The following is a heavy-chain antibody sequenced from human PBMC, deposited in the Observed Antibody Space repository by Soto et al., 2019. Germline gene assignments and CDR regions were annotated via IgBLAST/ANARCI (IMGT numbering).Heavy chain of an antibody. V-gene: IGHV1-46*03. CDR1: GYTFTSYY. D-gene: IGHD2-2*01. CDR2: INPSGGST. Sequence: ASVKVSCKASGYTFTSYYMHWGRQAPGQGLEWMGIINPSGGSTSYAQKFQGRVTMTRDTSTSTVYMELSSLRSEDTAVYYCARGNIGYCSSTSCYGFDIWGQGTMVTVSS. CDR3: ARGNIGYCSSTSCYGFDI. J-gene: IGHJ3*02.